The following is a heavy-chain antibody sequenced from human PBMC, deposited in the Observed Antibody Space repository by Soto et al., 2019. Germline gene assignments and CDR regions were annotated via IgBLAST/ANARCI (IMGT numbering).Heavy chain of an antibody. CDR1: GYTFTSYG. Sequence: VSCKASGYTFTSYGISWLRQAPGQGLEWMGWISAYNGNTNYAQKLQGRVTMTTDTSTSTAYMELRSLRSDDTAVYYCARGGYSSSLLDFDYWGQGTLVTVSS. CDR2: ISAYNGNT. CDR3: ARGGYSSSLLDFDY. V-gene: IGHV1-18*04. D-gene: IGHD6-13*01. J-gene: IGHJ4*02.